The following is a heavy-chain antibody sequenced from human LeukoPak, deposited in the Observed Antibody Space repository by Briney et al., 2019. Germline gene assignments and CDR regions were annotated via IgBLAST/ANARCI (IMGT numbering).Heavy chain of an antibody. CDR3: VRDRGTYRPIDY. D-gene: IGHD1-26*01. V-gene: IGHV3-21*04. CDR2: ISYTGTYI. Sequence: PGGSLRLSCAASAFSLNAYNMNWVRQAPGKGLEWVSSISYTGTYIYYADSVKGRFTISRDNAQNSLYLQMNSLRAEDTAIYYCVRDRGTYRPIDYWGQGTLVTVSA. CDR1: AFSLNAYN. J-gene: IGHJ4*02.